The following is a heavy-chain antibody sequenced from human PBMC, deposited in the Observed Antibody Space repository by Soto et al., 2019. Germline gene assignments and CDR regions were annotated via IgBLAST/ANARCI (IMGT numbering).Heavy chain of an antibody. Sequence: ASVKVSCKASGYTFTGYHMHWVRQAPGQGLEWMGWINPNSGGTNYAQKFQGRVTITADESTSTAYMELISLRSDDTAVYYCVPLQPSTITARPGMDVWGQGTTVTVSS. D-gene: IGHD6-6*01. J-gene: IGHJ6*02. CDR1: GYTFTGYH. V-gene: IGHV1-2*02. CDR2: INPNSGGT. CDR3: VPLQPSTITARPGMDV.